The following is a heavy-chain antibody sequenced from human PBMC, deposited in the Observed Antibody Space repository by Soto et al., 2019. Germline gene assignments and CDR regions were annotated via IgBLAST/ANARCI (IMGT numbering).Heavy chain of an antibody. CDR2: MYYNGNI. D-gene: IGHD3-16*01. Sequence: TLSLTCNVSGGSISNYYWTWVRQSPEKGLEWIGYMYYNGNINYNPSLKSRVTISIDTSKNQFSLTLKSVTAADTAVYYCASGGNWFDPWGQGVLVTVSS. CDR3: ASGGNWFDP. J-gene: IGHJ5*02. V-gene: IGHV4-59*01. CDR1: GGSISNYY.